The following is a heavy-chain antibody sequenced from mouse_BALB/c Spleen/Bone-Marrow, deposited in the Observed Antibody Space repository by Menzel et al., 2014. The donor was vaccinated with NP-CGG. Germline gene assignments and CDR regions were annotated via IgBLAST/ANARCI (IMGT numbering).Heavy chain of an antibody. Sequence: EVQVVESGGGLVQPGGSLKLSCAASGFTFSSYTMSWVRQTPEKRLVWVAYISNGGGSLYYPDTVKGRFTISRDNDKNTLCLQMSSLKSEDTARYYCASHYYDSSPFAYWGQGTLVTVSA. CDR2: ISNGGGSL. J-gene: IGHJ3*01. CDR1: GFTFSSYT. V-gene: IGHV5-12-2*01. CDR3: ASHYYDSSPFAY. D-gene: IGHD1-1*01.